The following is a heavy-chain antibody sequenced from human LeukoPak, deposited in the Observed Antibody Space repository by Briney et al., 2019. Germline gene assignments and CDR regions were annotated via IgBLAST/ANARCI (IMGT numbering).Heavy chain of an antibody. Sequence: GGSLGLSCAASGFTFSSYGMHWVRRAPGKGLEWVAFIRYDGSNKYYADSVKGRFTISRDNSKNTLYLQMNSLRAEDTAVYYCAKDFVDTAMATSGDYWGQGTLVTVSS. D-gene: IGHD5-18*01. CDR3: AKDFVDTAMATSGDY. V-gene: IGHV3-30*02. CDR1: GFTFSSYG. CDR2: IRYDGSNK. J-gene: IGHJ4*02.